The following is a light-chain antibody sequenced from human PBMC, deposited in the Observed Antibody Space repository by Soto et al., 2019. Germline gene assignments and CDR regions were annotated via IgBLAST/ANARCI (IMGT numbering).Light chain of an antibody. Sequence: DIQLTQAPSSVSASVGDRVTITCRASQGISTWLAWYQLKPGKAPKILIYAASRLQSGVPSRLSGSGSGTDFTLTVNSLQPGDGSTYYCLWADTFPRTFGPGTKVEIK. V-gene: IGKV1-12*01. J-gene: IGKJ3*01. CDR1: QGISTW. CDR3: LWADTFPRT. CDR2: AAS.